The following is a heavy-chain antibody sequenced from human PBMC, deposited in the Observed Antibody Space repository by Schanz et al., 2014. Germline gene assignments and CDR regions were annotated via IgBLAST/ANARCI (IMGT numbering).Heavy chain of an antibody. CDR2: ISYDGRHK. CDR3: VKDLQRELLRDDHYYGMDV. J-gene: IGHJ6*02. V-gene: IGHV3-33*05. Sequence: QVQLVESGGGVVQPGGSLRLSCAASGFTFSTYGMHWVRQAPGKGLEWVAIISYDGRHKNYADSVKGRFTTSRDNSKNTMYLQMNSLRAEDTAVYYCVKDLQRELLRDDHYYGMDVWGQGTTVTVSS. D-gene: IGHD1-26*01. CDR1: GFTFSTYG.